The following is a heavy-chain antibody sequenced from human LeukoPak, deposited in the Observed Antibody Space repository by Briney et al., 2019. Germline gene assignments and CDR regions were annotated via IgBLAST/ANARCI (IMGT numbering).Heavy chain of an antibody. CDR2: IYPGDSDA. Sequence: GESLKISCKGSGYSFTNYWIGWVRRMPGKGLEWMGIIYPGDSDARYSPSFQGQVTISADKSISTVYLQWSSLKASDTAMYYCAKPSPRYCSGGTCDAFDIWGQGTMVTVSS. D-gene: IGHD2-15*01. CDR3: AKPSPRYCSGGTCDAFDI. J-gene: IGHJ3*02. CDR1: GYSFTNYW. V-gene: IGHV5-51*01.